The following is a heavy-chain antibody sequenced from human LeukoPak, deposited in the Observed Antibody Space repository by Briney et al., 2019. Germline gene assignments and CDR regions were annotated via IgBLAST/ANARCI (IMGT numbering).Heavy chain of an antibody. D-gene: IGHD4-11*01. CDR1: GFTFSSYA. CDR2: ISSSSSYI. V-gene: IGHV3-21*01. CDR3: ARSTDDYSNLDDP. Sequence: GGSLRLSCAASGFTFSSYAMSWVRQAPGKGLEWVSSISSSSSYIYYADSVKGRFTISRDNAKNSLYLQVNSLRAEDTAVYYCARSTDDYSNLDDPWDQGTLVTVSS. J-gene: IGHJ5*02.